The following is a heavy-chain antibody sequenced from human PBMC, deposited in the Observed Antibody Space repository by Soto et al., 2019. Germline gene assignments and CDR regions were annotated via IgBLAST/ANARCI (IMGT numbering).Heavy chain of an antibody. Sequence: QMQLQESGPGLVKPSETLSLTCTVSGGSIRSYYWSWIRQPPGKGLEWIGNIYYSGSTNYNPSLKRRVPISVDTSKNQFSLKLSSVTAADTAVYYCARTYGDCFDYWGQGTLVTVSS. D-gene: IGHD4-17*01. CDR1: GGSIRSYY. CDR3: ARTYGDCFDY. V-gene: IGHV4-59*01. CDR2: IYYSGST. J-gene: IGHJ4*02.